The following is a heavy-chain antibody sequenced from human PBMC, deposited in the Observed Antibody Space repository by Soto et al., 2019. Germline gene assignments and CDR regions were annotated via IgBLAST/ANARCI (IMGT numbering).Heavy chain of an antibody. V-gene: IGHV4-34*01. D-gene: IGHD2-2*01. CDR3: ARWGLGYCSSTSCFFDY. J-gene: IGHJ4*02. CDR1: GGSFSGYY. Sequence: SETLSLTCAVYGGSFSGYYWSWIRQPPGKGLEWIGGINHSGSTNYNPSLKSRVTISVDTSKNQFSLKLSSVTAADTAVYYCARWGLGYCSSTSCFFDYWGQGTLVTVSS. CDR2: INHSGST.